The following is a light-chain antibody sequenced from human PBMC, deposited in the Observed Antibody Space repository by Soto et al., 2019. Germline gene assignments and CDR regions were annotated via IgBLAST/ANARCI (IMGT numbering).Light chain of an antibody. CDR3: FSYTSSGTYV. V-gene: IGLV2-14*01. CDR1: SSDVGNYKY. CDR2: EVS. Sequence: QSVLTQPASVSGSPGQSITISCTGTSSDVGNYKYVSWYQQHPGKAPKLMIYEVSNRPSGASNRFSGSKSGNTASLTISGLQAEDETDYYCFSYTSSGTYVFGNGKKVTV. J-gene: IGLJ1*01.